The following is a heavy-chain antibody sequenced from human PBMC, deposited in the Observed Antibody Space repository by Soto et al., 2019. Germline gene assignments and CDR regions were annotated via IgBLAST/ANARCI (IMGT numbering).Heavy chain of an antibody. Sequence: SETLSLTCAVSGGSISSSNWWSWVRQPPGKGLEWIGEIYHSGSTNYNPSLKSRDTKSVDKSKNQFSLKLSTMTATDTAVYYCARGSTIFGVVVLNWFDPWGQGTLVT. V-gene: IGHV4-4*02. CDR1: GGSISSSNW. D-gene: IGHD3-3*01. CDR2: IYHSGST. J-gene: IGHJ5*02. CDR3: ARGSTIFGVVVLNWFDP.